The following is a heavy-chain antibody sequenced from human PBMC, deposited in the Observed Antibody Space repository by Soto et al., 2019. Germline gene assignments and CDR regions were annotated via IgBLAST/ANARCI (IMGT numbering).Heavy chain of an antibody. V-gene: IGHV4-31*03. J-gene: IGHJ4*02. CDR1: GESISSGGYY. CDR2: IYDSESA. D-gene: IGHD2-15*01. Sequence: PSETLSLTCNVSGESISSGGYYWSWIRHHPGKGLEWIGYIYDSESAYYNPSLKSRVTISMDTSKNHFAMRLSSVTAADTAVYYCARYCSGEFDYWGQGTLVTVSS. CDR3: ARYCSGEFDY.